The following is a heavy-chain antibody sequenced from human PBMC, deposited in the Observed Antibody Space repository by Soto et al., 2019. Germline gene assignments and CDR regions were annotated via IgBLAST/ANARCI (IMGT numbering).Heavy chain of an antibody. Sequence: LRLSCSASGFTFNSFSMHWVRQAPGKGLEYVSGISSNGVSTYYADSVKDRFTISRDKSKNTLYLQTSSLRVEDTAVYYCVHPRSTVVTPPTWGRGTLVTVSS. CDR2: ISSNGVST. V-gene: IGHV3-64D*06. CDR1: GFTFNSFS. CDR3: VHPRSTVVTPPT. J-gene: IGHJ5*02. D-gene: IGHD4-17*01.